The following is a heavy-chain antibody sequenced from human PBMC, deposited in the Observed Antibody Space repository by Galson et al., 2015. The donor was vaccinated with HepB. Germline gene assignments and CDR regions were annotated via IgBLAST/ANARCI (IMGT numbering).Heavy chain of an antibody. D-gene: IGHD3-3*01. CDR3: ASSGYNTYAFDI. J-gene: IGHJ3*02. CDR1: GFTFSSYG. Sequence: SLRLSCAASGFTFSSYGMHWVRQAPGKGLEWVAVISYDGSNKYYADSVKGRFTISRDNSKNTLYLQMNSLRAEDTAVYYCASSGYNTYAFDIWGQGTMVTVSS. CDR2: ISYDGSNK. V-gene: IGHV3-30*03.